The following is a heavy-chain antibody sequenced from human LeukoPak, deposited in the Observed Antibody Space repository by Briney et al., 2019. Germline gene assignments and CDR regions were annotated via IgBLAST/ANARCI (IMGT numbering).Heavy chain of an antibody. V-gene: IGHV1-69*04. CDR3: ARDPRYSYGLFLAGAFDI. CDR1: GYTFTSYD. CDR2: IIPILGIA. Sequence: EASVKVSCKASGYTFTSYDINWVRQAPGQGLEWMGRIIPILGIANYAQKFQGRVTITADKSTSTAYMELSSLRSEDTAVYYCARDPRYSYGLFLAGAFDIWGQGTMVTVSS. D-gene: IGHD5-18*01. J-gene: IGHJ3*02.